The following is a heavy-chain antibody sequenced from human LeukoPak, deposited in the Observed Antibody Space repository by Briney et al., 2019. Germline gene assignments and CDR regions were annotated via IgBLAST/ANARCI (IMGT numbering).Heavy chain of an antibody. J-gene: IGHJ4*02. CDR3: TLIQGWGSGSYYRDF. CDR1: GLSIGNDW. Sequence: GGSLRLSCAASGLSIGNDWMSWVRQAPGKGLEWVARVKSKSAGETTDYAAPVKGRFTISRDDSKNTLYLQMNSLKTEDTAVYYCTLIQGWGSGSYYRDFWGQGTLVTVSS. V-gene: IGHV3-15*01. CDR2: VKSKSAGETT. D-gene: IGHD3-10*01.